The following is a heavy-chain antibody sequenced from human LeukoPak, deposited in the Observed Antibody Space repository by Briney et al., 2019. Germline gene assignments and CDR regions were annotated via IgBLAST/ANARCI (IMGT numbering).Heavy chain of an antibody. CDR1: GGSISTYF. Sequence: SETLSLTCTVSGGSISTYFWSWIRQPPGKGLEWIGYIYYSGSTNYNPSLKSRVTISLDTSKNQFSLKLSSVTAADTAVYYCASPYYDILTGYTTNWFDPWGQGTLVTVSS. CDR2: IYYSGST. D-gene: IGHD3-9*01. CDR3: ASPYYDILTGYTTNWFDP. V-gene: IGHV4-59*12. J-gene: IGHJ5*02.